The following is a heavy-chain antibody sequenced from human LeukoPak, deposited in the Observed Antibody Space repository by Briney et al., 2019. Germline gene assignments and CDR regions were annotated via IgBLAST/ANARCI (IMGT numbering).Heavy chain of an antibody. D-gene: IGHD3-3*01. Sequence: ASVKVSCKASGYTFTSYGISWVRQAPGQGREWMGWISAYNGNTNYAQKLQGRVTMTTDTSTSTAYMELRSLRSDDTAVYYCAGAERITIFGVVIRTDAFDIWGQGTMVTVSS. V-gene: IGHV1-18*01. CDR1: GYTFTSYG. J-gene: IGHJ3*02. CDR2: ISAYNGNT. CDR3: AGAERITIFGVVIRTDAFDI.